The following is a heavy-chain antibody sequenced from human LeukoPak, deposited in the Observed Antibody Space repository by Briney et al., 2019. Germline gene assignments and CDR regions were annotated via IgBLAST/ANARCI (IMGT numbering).Heavy chain of an antibody. CDR3: ARVRSSTSYDAFNI. J-gene: IGHJ3*02. D-gene: IGHD2-2*01. CDR1: GASISSFTYY. V-gene: IGHV4-39*07. Sequence: PSETLSLTCTVSGASISSFTYYWGWIRQPPGKGLEWIGSIFNSGSTYYKPSLKSRVTISLDTSKNQFSLRLSSVTAADTAVYYCARVRSSTSYDAFNIWGQGTMVTVSS. CDR2: IFNSGST.